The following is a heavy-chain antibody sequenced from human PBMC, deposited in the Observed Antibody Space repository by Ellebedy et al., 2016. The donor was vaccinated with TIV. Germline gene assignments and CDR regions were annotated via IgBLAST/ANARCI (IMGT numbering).Heavy chain of an antibody. Sequence: PGGSLRLSCAASGFTFSDYWMSWIRQAPGKGLEWVSYITSSSNTNYADSVKGRFTISRDNSKDTLYLEMNSLRAEDTAVYYCAKAWSGSAWSPVFFDTWGQGTLVTVSS. V-gene: IGHV3-11*03. CDR3: AKAWSGSAWSPVFFDT. CDR2: ITSSSNT. J-gene: IGHJ4*02. CDR1: GFTFSDYW. D-gene: IGHD6-19*01.